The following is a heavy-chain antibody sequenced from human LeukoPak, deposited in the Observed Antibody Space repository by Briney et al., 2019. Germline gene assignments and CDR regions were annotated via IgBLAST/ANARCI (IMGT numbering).Heavy chain of an antibody. CDR1: GFTFSSYA. D-gene: IGHD2-2*01. Sequence: GGSLRLSCAASGFTFSSYAMSWVRQAPGKRLEWVSAISGSGGSTYYADSVKGRFTISRDNSKNTLYLQMNSLRAEDTAVYYCAKGWCSSTSCNPFDYWGQGTLVTVSS. CDR2: ISGSGGST. J-gene: IGHJ4*02. V-gene: IGHV3-23*01. CDR3: AKGWCSSTSCNPFDY.